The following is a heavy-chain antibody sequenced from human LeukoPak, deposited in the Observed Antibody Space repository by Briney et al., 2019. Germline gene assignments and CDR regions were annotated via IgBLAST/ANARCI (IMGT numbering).Heavy chain of an antibody. CDR2: ISSSSSYI. CDR1: GFTFSSYS. D-gene: IGHD1-26*01. J-gene: IGHJ4*02. Sequence: GGSLRLSCAASGFTFSSYSMNWVRQAPGKGLEWVSSISSSSSYIYYADSVKGRFTISRDNSKNTLYLQMNSLRAEDTAVYYCASSQSTWGRDYWGQGTLVTVSS. CDR3: ASSQSTWGRDY. V-gene: IGHV3-21*01.